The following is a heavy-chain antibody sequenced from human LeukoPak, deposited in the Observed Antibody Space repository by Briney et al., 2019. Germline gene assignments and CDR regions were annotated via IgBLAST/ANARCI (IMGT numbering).Heavy chain of an antibody. Sequence: PGGSLRLSGAASGFTVGTNSMSWVPQSPGKGLEWVSVIYSGGSTYYADSVNGRFTISRDNSRNILFLQMNSLRVEDTALYYCASAREYCGGAECYEYFHHWGQGILVTVSS. CDR1: GFTVGTNS. V-gene: IGHV3-53*01. D-gene: IGHD2-21*01. CDR2: IYSGGST. CDR3: ASAREYCGGAECYEYFHH. J-gene: IGHJ1*01.